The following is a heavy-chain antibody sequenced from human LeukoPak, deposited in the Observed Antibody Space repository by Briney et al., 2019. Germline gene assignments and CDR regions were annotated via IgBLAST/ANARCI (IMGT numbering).Heavy chain of an antibody. V-gene: IGHV1-18*01. Sequence: ASVTVSCKASGYTFTSYGISWVRQAPGQGLEWMGWISAYNGNTNYAQKLQGRVTMTTDTSTSTAYMELRSLRSDDTAVYYCARSGLRFLEWSTSHNWFDPWGQGTLVTVPS. CDR3: ARSGLRFLEWSTSHNWFDP. J-gene: IGHJ5*02. CDR2: ISAYNGNT. CDR1: GYTFTSYG. D-gene: IGHD3-3*01.